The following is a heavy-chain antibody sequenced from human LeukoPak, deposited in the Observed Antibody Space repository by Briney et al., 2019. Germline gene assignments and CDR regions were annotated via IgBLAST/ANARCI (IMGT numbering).Heavy chain of an antibody. J-gene: IGHJ4*02. V-gene: IGHV1-69*13. D-gene: IGHD6-19*01. CDR1: GGTFSSYA. Sequence: SVKVSCKASGGTFSSYAISWVRQAPGQGLEWMGGIIPIFGTANYAQKFQGRVTITADESTSTAYMELSSLRSEDTAVYYCARVLTYSSGWYYFDYWGQGTLVTVSS. CDR3: ARVLTYSSGWYYFDY. CDR2: IIPIFGTA.